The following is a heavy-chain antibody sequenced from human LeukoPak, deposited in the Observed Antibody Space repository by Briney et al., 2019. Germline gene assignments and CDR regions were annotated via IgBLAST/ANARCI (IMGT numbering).Heavy chain of an antibody. CDR2: ISSSGSTI. CDR1: GFTFSSYE. CDR3: ARDISVAAAGTPGMDV. Sequence: GGSLRLSCAASGFTFSSYEMNWVRQAPGKGLEWVSYISSSGSTIYYADSVKGRFTISRDNAKNSLYLQMNGLRAEDTAVYYCARDISVAAAGTPGMDVWGKGTTVTISS. V-gene: IGHV3-48*03. J-gene: IGHJ6*04. D-gene: IGHD6-13*01.